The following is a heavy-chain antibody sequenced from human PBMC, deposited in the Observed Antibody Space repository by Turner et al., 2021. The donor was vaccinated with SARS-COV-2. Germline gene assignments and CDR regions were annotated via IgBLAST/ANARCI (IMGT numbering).Heavy chain of an antibody. CDR1: GFTFDTYE. CDR3: VRDDGYDATGRPQWGMGV. Sequence: GQLVESGGDLVQIGGSLRASVGASGFTFDTYEMDWVRQAPGKGLEWVAYISRAANKIFYSDSVRGRFTISRDNARKSLFLQMDSLRVDDSGVYFCVRDDGYDATGRPQWGMGVWGQGTTVTVSS. CDR2: ISRAANKI. D-gene: IGHD2-21*02. V-gene: IGHV3-48*03. J-gene: IGHJ6*02.